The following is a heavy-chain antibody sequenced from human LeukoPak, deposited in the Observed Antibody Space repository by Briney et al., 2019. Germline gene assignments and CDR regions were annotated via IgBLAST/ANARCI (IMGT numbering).Heavy chain of an antibody. CDR3: AKAGEIVRGNAYWFFDL. CDR1: GFSFSSYD. Sequence: GGSLRFSCAASGFSFSSYDMSWVRQAPGKGLEWVSGISGCGGSTYSADSVKGRFTISRDSSKTTLYLQMNSLRAEDTAVYDCAKAGEIVRGNAYWFFDLWGRGTLVTVSS. J-gene: IGHJ2*01. V-gene: IGHV3-23*01. D-gene: IGHD3-16*01. CDR2: ISGCGGST.